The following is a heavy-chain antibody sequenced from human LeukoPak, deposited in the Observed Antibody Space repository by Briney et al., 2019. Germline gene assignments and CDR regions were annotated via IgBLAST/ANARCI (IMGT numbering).Heavy chain of an antibody. CDR2: IYYSGST. CDR1: GGSISSSSYY. Sequence: SETLSLTCTVSGGSISSSSYYWGWIRQPPGKGLEWIGSIYYSGSTYYNPSLKSRVTISVDTSKNQFSLKLSSVTAADTAVYYCARHLTLGVAPDYWGQGTLVTVSS. CDR3: ARHLTLGVAPDY. V-gene: IGHV4-39*01. D-gene: IGHD2-15*01. J-gene: IGHJ4*02.